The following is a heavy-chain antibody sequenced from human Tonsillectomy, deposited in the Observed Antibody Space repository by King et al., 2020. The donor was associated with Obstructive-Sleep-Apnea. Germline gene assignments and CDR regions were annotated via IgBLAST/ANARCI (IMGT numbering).Heavy chain of an antibody. CDR2: IIPILGIA. D-gene: IGHD6-19*01. CDR1: GGTFSSYA. J-gene: IGHJ5*02. CDR3: ARDLYSSGPLGDP. Sequence: QLVQSGAEVKKPGSSVKVSCKASGGTFSSYAISWVRQAPGQGLEWMGRIIPILGIANYAQKFQGRVTITADKSTSTAYMELISLRSEDTAVYYCARDLYSSGPLGDPWGQGTLVTVSS. V-gene: IGHV1-69*09.